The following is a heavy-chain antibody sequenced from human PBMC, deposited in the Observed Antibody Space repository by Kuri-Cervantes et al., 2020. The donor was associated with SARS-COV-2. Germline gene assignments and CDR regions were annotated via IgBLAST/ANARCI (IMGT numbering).Heavy chain of an antibody. D-gene: IGHD6-13*01. J-gene: IGHJ4*02. CDR3: ARGNTAGVDY. Sequence: ASVKVSCKASGYTFITFDIHWVRQATGQGLEWTGWISPKNGNTDFAQNFQGRIAFTRDTSINTVYMELSSLTSEDTAVYYCARGNTAGVDYWGQGTLVTVSS. V-gene: IGHV1-8*03. CDR1: GYTFITFD. CDR2: ISPKNGNT.